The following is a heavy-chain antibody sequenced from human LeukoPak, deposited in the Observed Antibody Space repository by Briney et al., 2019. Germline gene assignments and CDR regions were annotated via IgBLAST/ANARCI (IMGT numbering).Heavy chain of an antibody. D-gene: IGHD3-22*01. V-gene: IGHV3-23*01. CDR3: AKDRYYDSSGPSDY. Sequence: GGSLRLSCASSGFTFSSYTMSWVRQAPGKGLEWVSGISGSGGSTYYADSVKGRFTISRDNSKNTLYLQMNSLRAEDTAVYYCAKDRYYDSSGPSDYWGQGTLVTVSS. CDR1: GFTFSSYT. CDR2: ISGSGGST. J-gene: IGHJ4*02.